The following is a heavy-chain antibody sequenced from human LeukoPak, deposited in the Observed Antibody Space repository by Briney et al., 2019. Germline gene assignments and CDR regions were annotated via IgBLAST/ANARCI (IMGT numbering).Heavy chain of an antibody. CDR3: ARDSSDRGYSYGFNNYMDV. J-gene: IGHJ6*03. CDR1: GFTFSSYA. Sequence: GGSLRLSCAASGFTFSSYAMHWVRQAPGKGLEWVAVISYDGSNKYYADSVKGRFTISRDNSKNTLYLQMNSLRAEDTAVYYCARDSSDRGYSYGFNNYMDVWGKGTTVTVSS. V-gene: IGHV3-30*04. CDR2: ISYDGSNK. D-gene: IGHD5-18*01.